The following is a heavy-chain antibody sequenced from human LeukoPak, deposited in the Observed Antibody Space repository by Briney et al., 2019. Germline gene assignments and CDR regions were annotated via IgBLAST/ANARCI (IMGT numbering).Heavy chain of an antibody. J-gene: IGHJ3*02. CDR1: AGSISSSNW. V-gene: IGHV4-4*02. Sequence: PSETLSLTCAVSAGSISSSNWWSWVRQPPGKGLEWIGEIYHSGSTNYNPSLKSRVTISVDKSKNQFSLKLSSVTAADTAVYYCARDGDYDILTGPYAFDIWGQGTMVTVSS. CDR3: ARDGDYDILTGPYAFDI. CDR2: IYHSGST. D-gene: IGHD3-9*01.